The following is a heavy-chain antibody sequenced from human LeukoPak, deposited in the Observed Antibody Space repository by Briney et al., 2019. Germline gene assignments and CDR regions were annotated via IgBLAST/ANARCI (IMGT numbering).Heavy chain of an antibody. CDR3: ARGYYASGTNDFPRDY. Sequence: GGSLRLSCAASGFTFSDFYMSWIRQAPGKGLGWVSYITNSGSTYYADSVKGRFTSSRDNAKNSLYLQMNSLRAEDTAVYYCARGYYASGTNDFPRDYWGQGTLVTVSS. V-gene: IGHV3-11*04. CDR1: GFTFSDFY. D-gene: IGHD3-10*01. J-gene: IGHJ4*02. CDR2: ITNSGST.